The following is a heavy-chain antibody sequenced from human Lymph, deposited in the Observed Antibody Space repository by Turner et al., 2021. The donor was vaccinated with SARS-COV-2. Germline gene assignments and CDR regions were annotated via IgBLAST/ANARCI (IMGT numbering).Heavy chain of an antibody. V-gene: IGHV3-11*06. Sequence: QVQLVESGGGLVKPGGSLRLSCAASGFTFSDYYMSWIRQGPGKGLEWVSYISSSSSYTNYADSVKGRFTISRDNAKNSLYLQMNSLRAEDTAVYYCAREYCSGGICYSYYFDYWGQGTLVTVSS. J-gene: IGHJ4*02. CDR1: GFTFSDYY. CDR3: AREYCSGGICYSYYFDY. D-gene: IGHD2-15*01. CDR2: ISSSSSYT.